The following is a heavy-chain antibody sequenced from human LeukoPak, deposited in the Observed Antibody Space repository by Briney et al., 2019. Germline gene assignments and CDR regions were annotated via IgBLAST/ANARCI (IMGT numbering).Heavy chain of an antibody. V-gene: IGHV4-61*02. Sequence: QTSETLSLTCTVSGDSISSGDYYWSWIRQPAGKGLEWIGRISSSGSTNYNPSLKSRVTISVDTSKNQFSLKLSSVTAADTAVYFRARGPYSYDSSGAFDIWGQGTMVTVSS. J-gene: IGHJ3*02. CDR1: GDSISSGDYY. D-gene: IGHD3-22*01. CDR3: ARGPYSYDSSGAFDI. CDR2: ISSSGST.